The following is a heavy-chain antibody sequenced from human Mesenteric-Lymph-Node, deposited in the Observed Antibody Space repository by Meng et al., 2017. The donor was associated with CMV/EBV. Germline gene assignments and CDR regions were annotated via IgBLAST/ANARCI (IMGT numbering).Heavy chain of an antibody. Sequence: QVQLVQSGAEVKKPGASVRVSCTASGYTFNDYYINWVRQAPGQGLEWMGRINPKTGGRSYAQNFQGRVTMTRDTSINTAYMEVNRLNSDDTAMYYCARDRDTDWYSPFDYWGPGTLVTVSS. CDR3: ARDRDTDWYSPFDY. D-gene: IGHD3-9*01. CDR1: GYTFNDYY. CDR2: INPKTGGR. V-gene: IGHV1-2*06. J-gene: IGHJ4*02.